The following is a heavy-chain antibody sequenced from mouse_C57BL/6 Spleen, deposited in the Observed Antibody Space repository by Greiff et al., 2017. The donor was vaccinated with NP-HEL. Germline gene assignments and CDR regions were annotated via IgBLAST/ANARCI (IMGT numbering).Heavy chain of an antibody. Sequence: QVQLQQSGPELVKPGASVKISCKASGYAFSSSWMNWVKQRPGKGLEWIGRIYPGDGDTNYNGKFKGKATLTADKSSSTAYMQLSSLTSEDSAVYFCARSFHWYFDVWGTGTTVTVSS. CDR2: IYPGDGDT. CDR1: GYAFSSSW. CDR3: ARSFHWYFDV. J-gene: IGHJ1*03. V-gene: IGHV1-82*01.